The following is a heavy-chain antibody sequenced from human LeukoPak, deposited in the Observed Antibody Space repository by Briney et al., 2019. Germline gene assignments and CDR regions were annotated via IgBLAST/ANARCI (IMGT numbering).Heavy chain of an antibody. V-gene: IGHV6-1*01. J-gene: IGHJ4*02. Sequence: SQTLSLTCAISGDSVSSNSATWTWIRQSPSRGLEWLGRTYYRSKWYNDYAVSVKSRMIVNPDTSRNQFSLQLNSVTPEDTAVYYCARGSSSNSWYFDCWGQGTLVTVSS. CDR1: GDSVSSNSAT. CDR2: TYYRSKWYN. D-gene: IGHD6-13*01. CDR3: ARGSSSNSWYFDC.